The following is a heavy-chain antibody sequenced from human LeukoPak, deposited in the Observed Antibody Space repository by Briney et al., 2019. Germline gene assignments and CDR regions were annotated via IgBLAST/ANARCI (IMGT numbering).Heavy chain of an antibody. CDR3: ARGGTVTTPDAFDI. CDR2: INAGNGNT. D-gene: IGHD4-17*01. J-gene: IGHJ3*02. Sequence: GASVKVSCKASGYTFTDYAIHWVRQAPGQRLEWMGWINAGNGNTKYSQKFQGRVTITRDTSASTAYMELSSLRSEDTAVYYCARGGTVTTPDAFDIWGQGTMVTVSS. V-gene: IGHV1-3*01. CDR1: GYTFTDYA.